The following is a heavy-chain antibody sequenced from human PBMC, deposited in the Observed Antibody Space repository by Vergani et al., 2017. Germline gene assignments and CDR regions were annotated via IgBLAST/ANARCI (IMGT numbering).Heavy chain of an antibody. J-gene: IGHJ5*02. D-gene: IGHD3-3*01. CDR2: FDPEDGET. CDR1: GYTLTELS. CDR3: AKDGPYYDFWSGSNWFDP. V-gene: IGHV1-24*01. Sequence: QVQLVQSGAEVKKPGASVKVSCKVSGYTLTELSMHWVRQAPGKGLEWMGGFDPEDGETIYAQKFQGRVTITADKSTSTAYMELSSLRSEDTAVYYCAKDGPYYDFWSGSNWFDPWGQGTLVTVSS.